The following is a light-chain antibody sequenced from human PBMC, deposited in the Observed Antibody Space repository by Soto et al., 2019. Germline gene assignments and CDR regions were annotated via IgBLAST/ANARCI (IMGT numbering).Light chain of an antibody. J-gene: IGLJ1*01. CDR1: SSNIGAGYD. V-gene: IGLV1-40*01. CDR3: QSYDTSLTGYV. Sequence: QSLLRHPPSVSWAPGHRVTISCTGTSSNIGAGYDVHWYQQLPGTAPRLLIQAYNTRPSGVPDRFSGSKSGASASLDITGLQTDDEADYYCQSYDTSLTGYVFGFGTKVTVL. CDR2: AYN.